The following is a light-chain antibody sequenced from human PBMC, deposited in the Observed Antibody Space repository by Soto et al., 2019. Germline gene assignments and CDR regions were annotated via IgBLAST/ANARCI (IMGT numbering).Light chain of an antibody. Sequence: DIVLTQSPDSLAVSLGERATINCESSQSVLFTSNNKNYLAWYQQKPGQPPKLLLSWASARESGVPERFSGSGSGTLFTLSISSLQAVDVAVYYCQQYYTLPLTFGGGTKVDIK. CDR1: QSVLFTSNNKNY. CDR2: WAS. J-gene: IGKJ4*01. CDR3: QQYYTLPLT. V-gene: IGKV4-1*01.